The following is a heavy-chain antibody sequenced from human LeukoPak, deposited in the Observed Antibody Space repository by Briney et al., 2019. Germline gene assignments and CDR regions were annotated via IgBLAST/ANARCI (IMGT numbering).Heavy chain of an antibody. CDR2: IIPIFGTA. Sequence: SVKVSCKASGGTFSSYAISWVRQAPGQGLEWMGGIIPIFGTANYAQKFQGRVTITADESTSTAYMELRSLRSDDTAVYYCGRDGGIVGATLDYWGQGTLVTVSS. V-gene: IGHV1-69*01. CDR3: GRDGGIVGATLDY. D-gene: IGHD1-26*01. J-gene: IGHJ4*02. CDR1: GGTFSSYA.